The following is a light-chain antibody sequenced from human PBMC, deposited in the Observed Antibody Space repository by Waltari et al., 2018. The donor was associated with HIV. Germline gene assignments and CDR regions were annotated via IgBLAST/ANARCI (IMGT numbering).Light chain of an antibody. Sequence: QSALTQPRSVSGSPGQSVTIPCTGTASEIGYFDYVSWYQQYPGKAPNDIIYEVFQRPSGVPDRFTASKSGITASLTISGLQDEDEADYYCCSYAGTYTYVFGSGTTVTVL. V-gene: IGLV2-11*01. CDR3: CSYAGTYTYV. CDR1: ASEIGYFDY. CDR2: EVF. J-gene: IGLJ1*01.